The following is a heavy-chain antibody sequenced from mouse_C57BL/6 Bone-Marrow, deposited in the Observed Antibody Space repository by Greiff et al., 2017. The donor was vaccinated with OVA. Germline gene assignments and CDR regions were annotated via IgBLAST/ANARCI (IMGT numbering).Heavy chain of an antibody. V-gene: IGHV1-64*01. CDR2: IHPNSGST. Sequence: QVQLQQSGAELVKPGASVKLSCKASGYTFTSYWMHWVKQRPGQGLAWIGMIHPNSGSTNYNEKFKSKATLTVDKSSSTAYMQLSSLTSEDSAVYYGVYYYGSSYDYFDYWGQGTTLTVSS. CDR3: VYYYGSSYDYFDY. D-gene: IGHD1-1*01. J-gene: IGHJ2*01. CDR1: GYTFTSYW.